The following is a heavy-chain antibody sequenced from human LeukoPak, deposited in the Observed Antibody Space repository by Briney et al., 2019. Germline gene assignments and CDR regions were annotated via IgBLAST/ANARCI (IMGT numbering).Heavy chain of an antibody. CDR2: IIPIFGTA. V-gene: IGHV1-69*05. CDR3: LLTYYYGSGSPRSKLFDY. J-gene: IGHJ4*02. CDR1: GGTFSSYA. D-gene: IGHD3-10*01. Sequence: SVKVSCKASGGTFSSYAISWVRQAPGQGLEWMGRIIPIFGTANYAQKFQGRVTITTDESTSAAYMELSSLRSEDTAVYYCLLTYYYGSGSPRSKLFDYWGQGTLVTVSS.